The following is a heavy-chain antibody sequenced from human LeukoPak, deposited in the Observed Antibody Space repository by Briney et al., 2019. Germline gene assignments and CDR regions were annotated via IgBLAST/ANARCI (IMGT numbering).Heavy chain of an antibody. CDR1: GFTFSSYG. D-gene: IGHD6-13*01. Sequence: GGSLRLSCAASGFTFSSYGMHWVRQAPGKGLEWVAFIRYDGSNKYYADSVKGRFTISRDNAKNSLYLQMNSLRAEDTAVYYCARYLAADATLPFDYWGQGTLVTVSS. J-gene: IGHJ4*02. V-gene: IGHV3-30*02. CDR2: IRYDGSNK. CDR3: ARYLAADATLPFDY.